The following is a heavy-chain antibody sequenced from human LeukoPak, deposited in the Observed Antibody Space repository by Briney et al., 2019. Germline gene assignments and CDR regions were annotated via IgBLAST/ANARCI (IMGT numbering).Heavy chain of an antibody. CDR2: IYYSGST. Sequence: PSETLSLTCTVSGGSISSYYWSWIRQPPGKGLEWIGYIYYSGSTNYNPSLKSRVTISVDTSKNQFSLKLSSVTAADTAVYYCARDRRDIVYPYYYGMDVWGKGPRSPSPQ. CDR1: GGSISSYY. CDR3: ARDRRDIVYPYYYGMDV. V-gene: IGHV4-59*01. J-gene: IGHJ6*01. D-gene: IGHD5-12*01.